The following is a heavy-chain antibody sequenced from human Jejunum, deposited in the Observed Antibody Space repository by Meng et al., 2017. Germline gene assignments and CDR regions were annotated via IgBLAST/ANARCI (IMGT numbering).Heavy chain of an antibody. D-gene: IGHD3-9*01. CDR1: GGSFSDTY. Sequence: QVHLRQGGAGRLKPSGTLSLTCAVYGGSFSDTYLTWIRQPPGKGLEWIGEIHPSGRTYYSPSLQSRVTITLDTSKNQFSLTLNSVTAADTAVYYCARGDDWAKSGNFWGQGTLVTVSS. V-gene: IGHV4-34*01. CDR3: ARGDDWAKSGNF. J-gene: IGHJ4*02. CDR2: IHPSGRT.